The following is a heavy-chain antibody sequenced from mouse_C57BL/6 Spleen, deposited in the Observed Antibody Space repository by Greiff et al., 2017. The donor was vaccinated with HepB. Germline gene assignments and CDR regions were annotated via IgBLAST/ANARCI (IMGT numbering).Heavy chain of an antibody. CDR2: IDPSVSYT. CDR3: AIGNYSNSFDY. CDR1: GYTFTSYW. D-gene: IGHD2-5*01. V-gene: IGHV1-69*01. J-gene: IGHJ2*01. Sequence: QVQLQQPGAELVMPGASVKLSCKASGYTFTSYWMHWVKQRPGQGLEWIGEIDPSVSYTNYNQKFKGKSTLTVDKSSSTAYMQLSSLTSEDSAVYYCAIGNYSNSFDYWGQGTTLTVSS.